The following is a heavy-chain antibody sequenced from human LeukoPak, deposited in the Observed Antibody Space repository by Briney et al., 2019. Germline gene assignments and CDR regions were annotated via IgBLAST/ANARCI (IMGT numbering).Heavy chain of an antibody. D-gene: IGHD4-23*01. J-gene: IGHJ4*02. Sequence: PGGSLRLSCAASGFTFNTYSMNWVRQAPGKGLEGVSDINSSSRTIYYIDSVKGRFTISRDNAKNTLYLQINSLRAEDTAVYYCARELGLYDDGGNIDFWGQGTLVTVSS. CDR3: ARELGLYDDGGNIDF. CDR1: GFTFNTYS. V-gene: IGHV3-48*04. CDR2: INSSSRTI.